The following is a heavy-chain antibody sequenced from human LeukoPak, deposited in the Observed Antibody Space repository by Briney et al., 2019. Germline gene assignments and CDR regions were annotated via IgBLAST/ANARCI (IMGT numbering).Heavy chain of an antibody. Sequence: GASVKVSCKASGYTFTSYGISWVRQAPGQGLEWMGWISAYNGNTNYAQKLQGRVTMTTDTSTSTAYMELRSLRSDDTAVYYCAATPRGGCSSTSCYSFDYWGQGTLVTVSP. CDR2: ISAYNGNT. CDR3: AATPRGGCSSTSCYSFDY. CDR1: GYTFTSYG. V-gene: IGHV1-18*01. D-gene: IGHD2-2*01. J-gene: IGHJ4*02.